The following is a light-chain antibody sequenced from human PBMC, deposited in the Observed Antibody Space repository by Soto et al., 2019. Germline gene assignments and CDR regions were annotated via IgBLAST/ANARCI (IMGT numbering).Light chain of an antibody. CDR1: QKISSSY. J-gene: IGKJ3*01. V-gene: IGKV3D-20*02. Sequence: EIVLTQSPCTLSLSLGERATLSCRASQKISSSYLAWYQQKPGQAPRFLIYGASSRATGIPDRFSGSGSGTDFTLTISSLDPEDFAVYYCQQRSNWPPLFTFGPGTKVDIK. CDR2: GAS. CDR3: QQRSNWPPLFT.